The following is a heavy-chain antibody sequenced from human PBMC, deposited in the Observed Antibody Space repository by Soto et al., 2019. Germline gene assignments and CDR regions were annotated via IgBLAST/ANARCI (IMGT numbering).Heavy chain of an antibody. J-gene: IGHJ6*02. CDR2: ISGSGGST. CDR1: GVTFSSYA. V-gene: IGHV3-23*01. Sequence: GGSLRLSCAASGVTFSSYAMSWVRQAPGKGLEWVSAISGSGGSTYYADSVKGRFTISRDNSKNTLYLQMNSLRAEDTAVYYCARRATRHYYYYYGMDVWGQGTTVTV. CDR3: ARRATRHYYYYYGMDV. D-gene: IGHD1-26*01.